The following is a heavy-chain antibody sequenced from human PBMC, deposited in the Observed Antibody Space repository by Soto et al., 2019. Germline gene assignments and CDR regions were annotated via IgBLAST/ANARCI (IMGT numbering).Heavy chain of an antibody. J-gene: IGHJ3*01. CDR1: GFTFSSND. D-gene: IGHD3-22*01. Sequence: EVQLVESGGGLIQPGGSLRLSWAASGFTFSSNDMNWVRQAPGKGLEWVSLIYSGGSTYYADSVKGRFTISRDNSKNTLYLHMSSLRAEDTAVYYCATRPLLPGAPWGQGTMVTVSS. V-gene: IGHV3-53*01. CDR2: IYSGGST. CDR3: ATRPLLPGAP.